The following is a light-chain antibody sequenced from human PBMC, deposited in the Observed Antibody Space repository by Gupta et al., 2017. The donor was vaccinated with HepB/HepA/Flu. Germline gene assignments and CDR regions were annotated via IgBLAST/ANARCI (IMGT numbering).Light chain of an antibody. CDR1: QSVSSSY. CDR2: GAS. CDR3: QQYGRSPPFT. V-gene: IGKV3-20*01. J-gene: IGKJ3*01. Sequence: EIVLMQSPGTLSLSPGERATLSCRASQSVSSSYLAWYQQKPGQAPRLLIYGASSRATGIPDRFSGSGSGTDFTLTISRLEPEDFAVYYCQQYGRSPPFTFGPGTKVDIK.